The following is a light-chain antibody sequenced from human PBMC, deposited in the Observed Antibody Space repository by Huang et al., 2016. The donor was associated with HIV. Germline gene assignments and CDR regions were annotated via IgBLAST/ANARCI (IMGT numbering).Light chain of an antibody. CDR3: QECDTWPRLT. CDR1: QRIGNY. J-gene: IGKJ4*01. V-gene: IGKV3-11*01. CDR2: AAS. Sequence: MVLTQSPATLSLSPGERATLSCRTSQRIGNYLAWYQQKPGQPPRLLIQAASKRATDSPTRYRGTASGTDITLTISNLEPEASAVYCCQECDTWPRLTLGGGTKVEIK.